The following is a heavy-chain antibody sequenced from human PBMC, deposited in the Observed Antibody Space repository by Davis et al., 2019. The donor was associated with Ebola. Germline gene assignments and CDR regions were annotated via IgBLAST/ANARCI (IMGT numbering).Heavy chain of an antibody. CDR2: IYYSGST. V-gene: IGHV4-59*08. Sequence: MPSETLSLTCTVSAGSISSYYWSWIRQPPGKGLEWIGYIYYSGSTNYNPSLKSRVSISVDTSENHFSLKLSSVTAADTAVYYCATGAYYGSGYYFDYCDQGTLVTVSS. CDR1: AGSISSYY. J-gene: IGHJ4*02. CDR3: ATGAYYGSGYYFDY. D-gene: IGHD3-10*01.